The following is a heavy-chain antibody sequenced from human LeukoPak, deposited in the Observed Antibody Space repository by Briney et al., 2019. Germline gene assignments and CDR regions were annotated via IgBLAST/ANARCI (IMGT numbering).Heavy chain of an antibody. J-gene: IGHJ4*02. CDR3: ARRGWLVNFDY. CDR1: GFTFSNNA. D-gene: IGHD6-19*01. Sequence: GGSLRLSCAASGFTFSNNAMSWVRQAPGKGLEWVSSISSSGDNTHYADSVKGRFTISRDNSKDTLYLQMNTLRAEDTAIYYCARRGWLVNFDYWGQGTLVTVSS. V-gene: IGHV3-23*01. CDR2: ISSSGDNT.